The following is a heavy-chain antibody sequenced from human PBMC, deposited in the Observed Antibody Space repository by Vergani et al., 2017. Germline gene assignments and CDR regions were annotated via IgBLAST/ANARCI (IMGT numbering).Heavy chain of an antibody. CDR1: GGSISSGGYY. V-gene: IGHV4-31*03. CDR2: IYYSGST. Sequence: QVQLQESGPGLVKPSQTLSLTCTVSGGSISSGGYYWSWIRQHPGKGLEWIGYIYYSGSTYYIPSLKSRVTISVDTSKNQFPLKLSSVTAADTAVYYCARSPPPHLLEWTPWGQGTLVTVSS. J-gene: IGHJ5*02. D-gene: IGHD3-3*01. CDR3: ARSPPPHLLEWTP.